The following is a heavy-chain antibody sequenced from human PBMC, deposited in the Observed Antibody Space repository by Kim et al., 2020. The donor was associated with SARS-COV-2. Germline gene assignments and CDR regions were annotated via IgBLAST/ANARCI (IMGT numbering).Heavy chain of an antibody. CDR1: GYSFTSYW. Sequence: GESLKISCKGSGYSFTSYWISWVRQMPGKGLEWMGRIDPSDSYTNYSPSFQGHVTISADKSISTAYLQWSSLKASDTAMYYCARHIYTDTAMGTPLDYWGQGTLVTVSS. CDR3: ARHIYTDTAMGTPLDY. D-gene: IGHD5-18*01. J-gene: IGHJ4*02. CDR2: IDPSDSYT. V-gene: IGHV5-10-1*01.